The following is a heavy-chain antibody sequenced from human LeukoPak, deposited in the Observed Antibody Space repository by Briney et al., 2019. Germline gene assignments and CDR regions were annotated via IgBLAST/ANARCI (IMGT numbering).Heavy chain of an antibody. CDR2: IIPIFGTA. D-gene: IGHD3-10*01. CDR1: GGTFSSYA. J-gene: IGHJ4*02. V-gene: IGHV1-69*06. Sequence: GASVKVSCKASGGTFSSYAISWVRQAPGQGLEWMGGIIPIFGTANYAQKFQGRVTITADKSTSTAYMELRSLRSDDTAVYYCARDDITNARDCAYWGQGTLVTVSS. CDR3: ARDDITNARDCAY.